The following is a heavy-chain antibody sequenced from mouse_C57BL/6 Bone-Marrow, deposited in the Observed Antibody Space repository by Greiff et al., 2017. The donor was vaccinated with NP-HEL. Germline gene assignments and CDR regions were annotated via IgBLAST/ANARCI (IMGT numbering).Heavy chain of an antibody. CDR3: ARRGLRLRFAY. D-gene: IGHD2-2*01. J-gene: IGHJ3*01. V-gene: IGHV1-19*01. CDR2: INPYNGGT. Sequence: EVQLQQSGPVLVKPGASVKMSCKASGYTFTDYYMNWVKQSHGKSLEWIGVINPYNGGTSYNEKFKGKATLTVDKSSSTAYTELNSLTSEESAVYYCARRGLRLRFAYWGQGTLVTVSA. CDR1: GYTFTDYY.